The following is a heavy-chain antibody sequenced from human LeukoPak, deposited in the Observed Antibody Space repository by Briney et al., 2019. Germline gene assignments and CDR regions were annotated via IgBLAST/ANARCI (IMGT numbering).Heavy chain of an antibody. V-gene: IGHV4-34*01. CDR2: INHSGST. Sequence: SETLSLTCAVYGGSFSGYYWSWIRQPSGKGLEWIGEINHSGSTNYNPSLKSRVTISVDTSKNQFSLKLSSVTAADTAVYYCARGLDSSGWYPNSGLGYWGQGTLVTVSS. J-gene: IGHJ4*02. CDR1: GGSFSGYY. CDR3: ARGLDSSGWYPNSGLGY. D-gene: IGHD6-19*01.